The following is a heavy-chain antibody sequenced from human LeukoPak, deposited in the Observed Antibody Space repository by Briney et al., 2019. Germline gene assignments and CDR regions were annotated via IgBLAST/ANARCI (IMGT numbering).Heavy chain of an antibody. V-gene: IGHV3-7*01. D-gene: IGHD3-10*01. CDR1: GFTFSSYW. CDR2: IKQDGSEK. J-gene: IGHJ3*02. Sequence: PGGSLRLSCAASGFTFSSYWMSWVRQAPGKGLEWVANIKQDGSEKYYVDSVKGRFTISRDNAKNSLYLQMNSLRAEDTAVYYCARDKGSVRAVAFDIWGQGTMVTVSS. CDR3: ARDKGSVRAVAFDI.